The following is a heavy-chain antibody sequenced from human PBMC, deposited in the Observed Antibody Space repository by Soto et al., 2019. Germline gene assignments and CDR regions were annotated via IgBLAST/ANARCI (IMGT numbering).Heavy chain of an antibody. Sequence: SETLSLTCAVSGGSISSSNWWSWVRQPPGKGLEWIGVIYHSGSTNYNPSLKSRVTISVDKSKNQFSLKLSSVTAADTAVYYCARVAGLLWFGELFDWGQGTLVTVSS. CDR3: ARVAGLLWFGELFD. D-gene: IGHD3-10*01. CDR2: IYHSGST. CDR1: GGSISSSNW. J-gene: IGHJ4*02. V-gene: IGHV4-4*02.